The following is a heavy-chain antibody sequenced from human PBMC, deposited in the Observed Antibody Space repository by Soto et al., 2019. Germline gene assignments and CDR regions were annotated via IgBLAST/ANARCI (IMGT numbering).Heavy chain of an antibody. J-gene: IGHJ3*02. CDR2: IIPISGTT. Sequence: SVKVSCKASGGTFSTHAIIWVRQAPGHGLEWMGGIIPISGTTYYTQKFQGRVTITADEPTSTAFMELSSLKSEDTAVYYCARDSTRETYAYGGNSAAFDIWGQGTMVTVSS. CDR3: ARDSTRETYAYGGNSAAFDI. D-gene: IGHD4-17*01. CDR1: GGTFSTHA. V-gene: IGHV1-69*13.